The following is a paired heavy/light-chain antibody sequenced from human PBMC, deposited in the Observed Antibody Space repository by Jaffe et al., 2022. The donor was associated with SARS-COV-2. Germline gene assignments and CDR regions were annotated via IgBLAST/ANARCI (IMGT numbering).Heavy chain of an antibody. Sequence: QVQLVQSGAEVKKPGASVKVSCKASGYTFTKYAIHWVRQAPGQRLEWMGWINAGSGNTKYSQKFQGRVTITRDTSASTIYMELSSLRSEDTTIYYCARGWGFDYGSGSRKFDPWGQGTLVTVSS. V-gene: IGHV1-3*01. J-gene: IGHJ5*02. D-gene: IGHD3-10*01. CDR1: GYTFTKYA. CDR3: ARGWGFDYGSGSRKFDP. CDR2: INAGSGNT.
Light chain of an antibody. Sequence: DIQMTQSPSSLSASVGDRVTITCRASQSIDSYLNWYQQKPGEAPKLLIYAASSLQSGVPSRFSGGGSGTDFTLTISSLQPEDFATYYCQQTYSTPTFGQGTKLEIK. CDR3: QQTYSTPT. CDR2: AAS. CDR1: QSIDSY. J-gene: IGKJ2*01. V-gene: IGKV1-39*01.